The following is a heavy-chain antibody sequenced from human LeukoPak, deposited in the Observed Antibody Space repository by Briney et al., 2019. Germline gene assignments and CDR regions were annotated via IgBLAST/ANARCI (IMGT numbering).Heavy chain of an antibody. CDR1: GYTFSSYW. CDR2: INTDGRTT. V-gene: IGHV3-74*01. J-gene: IGHJ4*01. CDR3: ARDITLTRGGRSDY. Sequence: GGSLRLSCAASGYTFSSYWMYWVRQAPGKGLVWVSRINTDGRTTNYADSVKGRFTISRDNAKNTLYLQMNSLRAEDTAVYYCARDITLTRGGRSDYWGHGTLVTVSA. D-gene: IGHD3-10*01.